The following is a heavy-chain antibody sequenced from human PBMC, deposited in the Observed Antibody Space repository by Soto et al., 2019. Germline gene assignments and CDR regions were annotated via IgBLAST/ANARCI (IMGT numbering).Heavy chain of an antibody. D-gene: IGHD5-12*01. CDR1: GFAFSNYA. CDR2: ISGSGVIT. CDR3: AKDLSSRWLQPCD. V-gene: IGHV3-23*01. Sequence: GGSLRLSCAASGFAFSNYAMSWVRQAPGKGLKWVSAISGSGVITYYADSVKGRFTISRDNSKNTLDLQMNTLRAEDTAVYYCAKDLSSRWLQPCDWGQGTLVTVSS. J-gene: IGHJ4*02.